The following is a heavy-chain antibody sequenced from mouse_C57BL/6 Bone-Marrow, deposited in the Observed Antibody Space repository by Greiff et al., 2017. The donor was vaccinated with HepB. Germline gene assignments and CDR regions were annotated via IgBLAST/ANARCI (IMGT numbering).Heavy chain of an antibody. V-gene: IGHV5-17*01. CDR1: GFTFSDYG. D-gene: IGHD3-2*02. CDR3: ARETAQAVDY. CDR2: ISSGSSTI. Sequence: EVKVEESGGGLVKPGGSLKLSCAASGFTFSDYGMHWVRQAPEKGLEWVAYISSGSSTIYYADTVKGRFTISRDNAKNTLFLQMTSLRSEDTAMYYCARETAQAVDYWGQGTTLTVSS. J-gene: IGHJ2*01.